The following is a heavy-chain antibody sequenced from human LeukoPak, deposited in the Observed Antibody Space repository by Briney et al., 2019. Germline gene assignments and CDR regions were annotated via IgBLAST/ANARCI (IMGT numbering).Heavy chain of an antibody. CDR2: IYYSGST. J-gene: IGHJ6*02. Sequence: SETLSLTCTVSGGSISSSSYYWGWIRQPPGKGLEWIGSIYYSGSTYYNPSLKSRVTISVDTSKNQFSLQLNSVTPEDTAVYYCAREKLPPLYYYYGMDVWGQGTTVTVSS. V-gene: IGHV4-39*02. CDR3: AREKLPPLYYYYGMDV. D-gene: IGHD1-26*01. CDR1: GGSISSSSYY.